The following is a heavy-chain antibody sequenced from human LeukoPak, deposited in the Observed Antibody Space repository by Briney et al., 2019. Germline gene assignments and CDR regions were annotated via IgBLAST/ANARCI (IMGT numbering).Heavy chain of an antibody. CDR3: ARTHPFTTD. CDR1: GGSFSGYY. Sequence: KPSETLSLTCAVYGGSFSGYYWSWIRQPPGKGLEWIGEINHSGSTNYNPSLKSRVTISVDTSKNQFSLELSSVTAADTAVYYCARTHPFTTDWGQGTLVTVSS. J-gene: IGHJ4*02. CDR2: INHSGST. D-gene: IGHD4-17*01. V-gene: IGHV4-34*01.